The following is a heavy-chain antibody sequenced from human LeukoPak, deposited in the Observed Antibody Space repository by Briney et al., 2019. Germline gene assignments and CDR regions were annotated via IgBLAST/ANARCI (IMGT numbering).Heavy chain of an antibody. Sequence: GGSLRLSCAASGFTFSSYAMHWVRQAPGKGLEWVAIIWSDGNNKYYADSVEGRFTISRDTSKNTLFLQMNSLRAEDTAVYYCARGQPGVAAAGNLDYWGQGTLVTVSS. D-gene: IGHD6-13*01. V-gene: IGHV3-33*01. CDR2: IWSDGNNK. CDR1: GFTFSSYA. J-gene: IGHJ4*02. CDR3: ARGQPGVAAAGNLDY.